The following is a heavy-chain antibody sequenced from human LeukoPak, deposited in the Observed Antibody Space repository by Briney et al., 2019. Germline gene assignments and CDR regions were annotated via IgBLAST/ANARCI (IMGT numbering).Heavy chain of an antibody. V-gene: IGHV4-59*01. J-gene: IGHJ4*02. D-gene: IGHD4-17*01. CDR3: ARVNYGDYGLDY. CDR1: GGSISSYY. Sequence: SETLSLTCAVSGGSISSYYWSWIRQPPGKGLEWIGYIYYSGSTNYNPSLKSRVTISVDTSKNQFSLKLSSVTAADTAVYYCARVNYGDYGLDYWGQGTLVTVSS. CDR2: IYYSGST.